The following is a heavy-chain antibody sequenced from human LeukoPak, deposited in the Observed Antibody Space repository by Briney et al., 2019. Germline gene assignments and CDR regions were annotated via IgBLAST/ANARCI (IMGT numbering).Heavy chain of an antibody. J-gene: IGHJ3*02. CDR2: IYYSGST. CDR3: ATFRLGTTDAFDI. D-gene: IGHD4-11*01. CDR1: SGSIASYY. Sequence: SETLSLTCTVCSGSIASYYWSWLRQPPGKGLEWIGYIYYSGSTNYNPSLKSRVTISVDTSKNQLSLKLSAVTAADTAVYYCATFRLGTTDAFDIWGQGTMVTVSS. V-gene: IGHV4-59*08.